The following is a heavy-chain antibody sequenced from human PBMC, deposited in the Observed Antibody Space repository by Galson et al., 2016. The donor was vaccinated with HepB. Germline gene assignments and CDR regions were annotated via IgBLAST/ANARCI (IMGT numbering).Heavy chain of an antibody. V-gene: IGHV3-33*01. J-gene: IGHJ6*02. D-gene: IGHD2-2*01. CDR2: IWHDGSDK. CDR1: GFTFLRYG. CDR3: ARDPQYQLTNYYYYGMDV. Sequence: SLRLSCAASGFTFLRYGMHWVRQAPGKGLVWVALIWHDGSDKYYADSVKGRFTISRDNYKNTLYLQMNSLRAEDTAVYYCARDPQYQLTNYYYYGMDVWGQGTTVTV.